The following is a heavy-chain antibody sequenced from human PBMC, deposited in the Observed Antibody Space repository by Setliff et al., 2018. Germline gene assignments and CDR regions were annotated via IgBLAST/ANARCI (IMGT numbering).Heavy chain of an antibody. CDR3: SRLVRFCTRTVCQRLSGDDY. J-gene: IGHJ4*02. Sequence: ASVKVSCKASGYTFSNYGITWVRQAPGQGLEWMGWISAYTGNTYYAPKFQGTAIMTTDTATTTAYLELRSLRSDDTAVYFCSRLVRFCTRTVCQRLSGDDYWGQGTLVTVSS. CDR1: GYTFSNYG. CDR2: ISAYTGNT. D-gene: IGHD3-10*01. V-gene: IGHV1-18*01.